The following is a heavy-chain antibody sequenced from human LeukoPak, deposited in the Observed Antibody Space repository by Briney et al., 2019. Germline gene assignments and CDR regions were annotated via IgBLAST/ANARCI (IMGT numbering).Heavy chain of an antibody. V-gene: IGHV3-30*04. D-gene: IGHD6-19*01. J-gene: IGHJ4*02. CDR2: ISYDGSNK. Sequence: GRSLRLSCAASGFTFSSYAMHWVRPAPGKGLEWVAVISYDGSNKYYADSVKGRFTISRDNSKNTLYLQMNSLRAEDTAVYYCARCGEQWLEPLFDYWGQGTLVTVSS. CDR3: ARCGEQWLEPLFDY. CDR1: GFTFSSYA.